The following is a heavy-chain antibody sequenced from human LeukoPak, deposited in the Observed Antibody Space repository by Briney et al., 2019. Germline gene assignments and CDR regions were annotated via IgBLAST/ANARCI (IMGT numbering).Heavy chain of an antibody. V-gene: IGHV3-23*01. J-gene: IGHJ4*02. CDR1: GFTFSSYA. Sequence: GGSLRLSCAASGFTFSSYAMSWVRQAPGKGLEWVSAISGSGGSTYYADSVKGRFTISRDNSKNTLYLQMNSLRAEDTAVYYCAKETSFMIVVVTAPPDYWGQGTLVTVSS. D-gene: IGHD2-21*02. CDR3: AKETSFMIVVVTAPPDY. CDR2: ISGSGGST.